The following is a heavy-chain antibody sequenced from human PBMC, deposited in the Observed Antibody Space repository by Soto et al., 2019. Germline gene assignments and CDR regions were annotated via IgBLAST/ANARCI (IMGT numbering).Heavy chain of an antibody. Sequence: GGPLRLSCAASGFTFSDYYMSWIRPAPGKGLEWVSYISSSSSYTNYADPVKGRFTISRDNAKNSLYLQMNSLRAEDTAVYYCARDSPRLAAAGTTGIDYWGQGTLVTVSS. CDR2: ISSSSSYT. CDR3: ARDSPRLAAAGTTGIDY. J-gene: IGHJ4*02. CDR1: GFTFSDYY. D-gene: IGHD6-13*01. V-gene: IGHV3-11*06.